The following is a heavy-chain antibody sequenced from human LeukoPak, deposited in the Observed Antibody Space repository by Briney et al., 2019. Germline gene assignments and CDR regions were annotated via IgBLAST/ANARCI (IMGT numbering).Heavy chain of an antibody. V-gene: IGHV3-30*02. Sequence: GGSLRLSCAASGFTFSHHGMHWVRQAPGKGLEWVAFIRSDGYHTYYADSVKGRFTITRDNSKNTLYLQMNSLRLEDMAVYYCAKPSGSGVDYWGRGTRVTVSS. CDR3: AKPSGSGVDY. CDR2: IRSDGYHT. D-gene: IGHD1-26*01. J-gene: IGHJ4*02. CDR1: GFTFSHHG.